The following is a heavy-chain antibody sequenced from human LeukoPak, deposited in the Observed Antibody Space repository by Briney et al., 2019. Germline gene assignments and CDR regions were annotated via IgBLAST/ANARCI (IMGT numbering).Heavy chain of an antibody. CDR1: GYTFTGYY. CDR3: ASRSGSYIITPPDY. CDR2: INPNSGGT. Sequence: ASVKVSCKASGYTFTGYYMHWLRQAPAQGLEWMGWINPNSGGTNYAQKFQGRVTMTRDTSISTAYMELSRLRSDDTAVYYCASRSGSYIITPPDYWGQGTLVTVSS. D-gene: IGHD3-10*01. J-gene: IGHJ4*02. V-gene: IGHV1-2*02.